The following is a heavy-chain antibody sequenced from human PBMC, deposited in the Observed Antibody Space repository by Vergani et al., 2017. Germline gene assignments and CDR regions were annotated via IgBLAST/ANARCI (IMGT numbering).Heavy chain of an antibody. V-gene: IGHV3-9*01. D-gene: IGHD1-26*01. CDR1: GFTFSSYA. CDR3: ARGGLYSGSWATGYGMDV. J-gene: IGHJ6*02. CDR2: ISWNSGAV. Sequence: EVQLLESGGGLVQPGGSLRLSCAASGFTFSSYAMSWVRQAPGKGLEWVSGISWNSGAVDYADSVRGRFTISRDNAKNSLFLEMNSLRFEDTAVYYCARGGLYSGSWATGYGMDVWGQGTTVTVSS.